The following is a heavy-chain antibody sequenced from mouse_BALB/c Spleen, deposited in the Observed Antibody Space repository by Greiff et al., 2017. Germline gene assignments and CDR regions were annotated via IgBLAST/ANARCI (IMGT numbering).Heavy chain of an antibody. CDR3: ARGYYRYDGWYFDV. Sequence: EVHLVESGGGLVKPGGSLKLSCAASGFTFSSYAMSWVRQTPEKRLEWVASISSGGSTYYPDSVKGRFTISRDNARNILYLQMSSLRSEDTAMYYCARGYYRYDGWYFDVWGAGTTVTVSS. J-gene: IGHJ1*01. V-gene: IGHV5-6-5*01. CDR1: GFTFSSYA. D-gene: IGHD2-14*01. CDR2: ISSGGST.